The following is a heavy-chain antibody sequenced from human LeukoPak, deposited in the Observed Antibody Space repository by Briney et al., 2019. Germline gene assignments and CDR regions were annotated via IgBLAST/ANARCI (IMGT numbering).Heavy chain of an antibody. CDR3: GRTVTMVRGVIAEYNWFDP. D-gene: IGHD3-10*01. J-gene: IGHJ5*02. CDR1: GFTVSSNY. Sequence: GGSLRLSCAASGFTVSSNYMSWVRQAPGKGLEWVSVIYSGGSTYYADSVKGRFTISRHNSKNTLYLQMNSLRAEDTAVYYCGRTVTMVRGVIAEYNWFDPWGQGTLVTVSS. V-gene: IGHV3-53*04. CDR2: IYSGGST.